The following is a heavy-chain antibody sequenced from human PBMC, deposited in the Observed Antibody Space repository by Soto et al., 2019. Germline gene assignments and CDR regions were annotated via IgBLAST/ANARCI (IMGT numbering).Heavy chain of an antibody. V-gene: IGHV4-4*02. CDR1: SGSISSSNW. D-gene: IGHD1-1*01. CDR2: IYHSGST. CDR3: ARDRAQLERRDYGMDV. Sequence: SETLSLTCAVSSGSISSSNWWSWVRQPPGKGLEWIGEIYHSGSTNYNPSLKSRVTISVDKSKNQFSLKLSSVIAADTAVYYCARDRAQLERRDYGMDVWGQGTTVTVSS. J-gene: IGHJ6*02.